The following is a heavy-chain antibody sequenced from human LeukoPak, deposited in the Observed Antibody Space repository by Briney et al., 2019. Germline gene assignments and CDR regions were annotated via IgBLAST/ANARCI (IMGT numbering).Heavy chain of an antibody. CDR1: GFIIGKEA. CDR3: AKVRDYNSGMGRLDP. V-gene: IGHV3-23*01. D-gene: IGHD3-10*01. Sequence: GGSLTLSCAASGFIIGKEAISWVRQPPAKGLEWVSGFGRNDGITYYADSVKGRFTIPRDNYKTILYLQMKSLRVEDPAVYFCAKVRDYNSGMGRLDPWGQGTLVTVSS. CDR2: FGRNDGIT. J-gene: IGHJ5*02.